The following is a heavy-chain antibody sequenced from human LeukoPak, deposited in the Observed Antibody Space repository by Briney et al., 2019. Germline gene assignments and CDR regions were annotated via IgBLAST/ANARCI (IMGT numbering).Heavy chain of an antibody. CDR3: ARSPQGYSDAFDI. CDR2: ITPIFGTA. D-gene: IGHD6-13*01. CDR1: GGTFSSYA. Sequence: ASVKVSCKASGGTFSSYAISWVRQAPGQGLEWMGGITPIFGTANYAQKFQGRVTITADESTSTAYMELSSLRSEDTAVYYCARSPQGYSDAFDIWGQGTMVTVSS. V-gene: IGHV1-69*13. J-gene: IGHJ3*02.